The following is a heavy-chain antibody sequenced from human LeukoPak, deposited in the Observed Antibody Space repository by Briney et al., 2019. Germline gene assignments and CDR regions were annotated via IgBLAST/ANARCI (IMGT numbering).Heavy chain of an antibody. J-gene: IGHJ4*02. CDR2: ISYDGSNK. Sequence: PGGSLRLSCAASGFTFSSYVMHWVRQAPGKGLEWVAVISYDGSNKYYADSVKGRFTISRDNSKNTLYLQMNGLRAEDTAVYYCAAGYSSGWPFDYWGQGTLVTVSS. CDR3: AAGYSSGWPFDY. D-gene: IGHD6-19*01. CDR1: GFTFSSYV. V-gene: IGHV3-30*04.